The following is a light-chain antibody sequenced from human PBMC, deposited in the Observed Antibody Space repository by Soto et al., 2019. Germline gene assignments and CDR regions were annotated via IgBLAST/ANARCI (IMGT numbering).Light chain of an antibody. J-gene: IGKJ5*01. V-gene: IGKV3-11*01. CDR2: DAS. Sequence: ETVLTQSPATLSLSPGERATLSCRASQSVDRYLAWYQQKPGQAPRLLIYDASNRATGIPARFSGSGSGTDFTLTISSLEPEEFAVYYCQQRRNWPSITFGQGTRLEIK. CDR3: QQRRNWPSIT. CDR1: QSVDRY.